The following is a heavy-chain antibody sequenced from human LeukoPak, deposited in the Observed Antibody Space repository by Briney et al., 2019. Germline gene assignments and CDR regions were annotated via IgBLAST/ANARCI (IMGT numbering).Heavy chain of an antibody. CDR3: AKDIQYYYDSSGYWNSYYFDY. Sequence: PGGSLRLSCAASGFTFSSYAMSWVRQAPGKGLEWVSAISGSGGSTYYADSVKGRFTIPRDNSNNTLYLQINSLRAEDTAVYYCAKDIQYYYDSSGYWNSYYFDYWGQGTLVTVSS. V-gene: IGHV3-23*01. CDR2: ISGSGGST. CDR1: GFTFSSYA. D-gene: IGHD3-22*01. J-gene: IGHJ4*02.